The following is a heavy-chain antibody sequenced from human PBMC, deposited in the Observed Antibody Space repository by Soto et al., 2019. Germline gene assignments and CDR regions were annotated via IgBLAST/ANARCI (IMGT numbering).Heavy chain of an antibody. D-gene: IGHD3-10*01. CDR3: AKGPSFTYRRASSTMVRGVIIDPDY. CDR2: VSVSDHKT. J-gene: IGHJ4*02. V-gene: IGHV3-23*01. Sequence: HPGGSLRLSCAASGFTFRSYAMTWVRQAPGKGLEWVSSVSVSDHKTYYAVPVKGRFTISRDDSKNTLFLQMNSLRVDDTAVYYCAKGPSFTYRRASSTMVRGVIIDPDYWGQGTLVTVSS. CDR1: GFTFRSYA.